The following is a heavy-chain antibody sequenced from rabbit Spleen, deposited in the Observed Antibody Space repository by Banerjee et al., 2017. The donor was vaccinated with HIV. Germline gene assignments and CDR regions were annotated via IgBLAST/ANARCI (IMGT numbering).Heavy chain of an antibody. V-gene: IGHV1S47*01. CDR3: VRGASGSGYYSL. Sequence: QEQLKETGGGLVQPGGSLTLSCKASGIDLISCAMSWVRQAPGKGLEWIGYIDPVFGITYYANWVNGRFTISSHNAQNTLYLQLHSLTAADTATYFCVRGASGSGYYSLWGPGTLVT. CDR2: IDPVFGIT. J-gene: IGHJ4*01. D-gene: IGHD1-1*01. CDR1: GIDLISCA.